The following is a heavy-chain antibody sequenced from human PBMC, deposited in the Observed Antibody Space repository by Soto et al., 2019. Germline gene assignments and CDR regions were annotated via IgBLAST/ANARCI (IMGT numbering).Heavy chain of an antibody. Sequence: QVQLVESGGGVVQPGRSLRLSCAASGFTFSSYAMHWVRQAPGKGLEWVAVISYDGSNKYYADSVKGRFTISRDNSKNTLYLQMNSLRAEDTAVYYCARDGRYCSSTSCQRNWFDPWGQGTLVTVSS. J-gene: IGHJ5*02. V-gene: IGHV3-30-3*01. CDR1: GFTFSSYA. CDR3: ARDGRYCSSTSCQRNWFDP. CDR2: ISYDGSNK. D-gene: IGHD2-2*01.